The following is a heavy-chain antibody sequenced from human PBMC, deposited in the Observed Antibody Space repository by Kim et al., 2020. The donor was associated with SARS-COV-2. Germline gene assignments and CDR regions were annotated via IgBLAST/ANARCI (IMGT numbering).Heavy chain of an antibody. CDR1: GGTFSSYA. CDR3: AKGMSYGSGSYRPYGMDV. CDR2: IIPIFGTA. J-gene: IGHJ6*02. D-gene: IGHD3-10*01. Sequence: SVKVSCKASGGTFSSYAISWVRQAPGQGLEWMGGIIPIFGTANYAQKFQGRVTITADESTSTAYMELSSLRSEDTAVYYCAKGMSYGSGSYRPYGMDVWGQGTTVTVSS. V-gene: IGHV1-69*13.